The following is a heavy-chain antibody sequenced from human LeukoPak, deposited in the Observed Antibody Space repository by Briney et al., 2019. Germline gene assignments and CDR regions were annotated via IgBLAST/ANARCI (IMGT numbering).Heavy chain of an antibody. CDR3: ARDSVVAATRN. Sequence: GGSLRLSCAASGFTFSSYWMSWVRQAPGKGLEWVANIKQDGSERYYVDSVKGRFTISRDNAKNSLYLQMNSLRAEDTAVYYCARDSVVAATRNWGQGTLVTVSS. CDR1: GFTFSSYW. J-gene: IGHJ4*02. D-gene: IGHD2-15*01. CDR2: IKQDGSER. V-gene: IGHV3-7*01.